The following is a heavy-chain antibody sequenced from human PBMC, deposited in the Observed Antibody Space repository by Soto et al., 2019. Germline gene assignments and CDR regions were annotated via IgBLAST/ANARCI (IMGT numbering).Heavy chain of an antibody. D-gene: IGHD3-22*01. J-gene: IGHJ3*02. CDR1: GGSINSGDYY. Sequence: SETLSLTCTVSGGSINSGDYYWMWIRHPPGKGLEWIGYIYYSGSTYYNPSLKSRVTISVDTSKNQFSLKLSSVTAADTAVYYCAREGYYYDSSGRGAFDIWGQGTMVTVSS. CDR2: IYYSGST. V-gene: IGHV4-30-4*01. CDR3: AREGYYYDSSGRGAFDI.